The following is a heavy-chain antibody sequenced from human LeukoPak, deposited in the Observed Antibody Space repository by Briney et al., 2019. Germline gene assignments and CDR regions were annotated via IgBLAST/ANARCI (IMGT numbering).Heavy chain of an antibody. CDR2: IRYDGSNK. V-gene: IGHV3-30*02. D-gene: IGHD1-26*01. CDR3: AKDPQKWESYFDY. CDR1: GFTFSSYG. Sequence: PGGSLRFSCAASGFTFSSYGMHWVRQAPGKGLEWVAFIRYDGSNKYYADSVKGRFTISRDNSKNTLYLQMNSLRAEDTAVYYCAKDPQKWESYFDYWGRGTLVTVSS. J-gene: IGHJ4*02.